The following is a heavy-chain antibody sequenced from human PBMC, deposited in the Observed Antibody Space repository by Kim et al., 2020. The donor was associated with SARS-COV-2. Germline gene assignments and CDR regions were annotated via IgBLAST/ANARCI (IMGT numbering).Heavy chain of an antibody. Sequence: GGSLRLSCAASGFSFSSCAMSWVRQAPGKGLELVSAISGSGGSTFYADSVKGRFTISSDNSKNTLYLQMNSLRAEDTAVYYCAKDETQYDILTGADYWGQGTLVTVSS. V-gene: IGHV3-23*01. CDR1: GFSFSSCA. CDR2: ISGSGGST. CDR3: AKDETQYDILTGADY. J-gene: IGHJ4*02. D-gene: IGHD3-9*01.